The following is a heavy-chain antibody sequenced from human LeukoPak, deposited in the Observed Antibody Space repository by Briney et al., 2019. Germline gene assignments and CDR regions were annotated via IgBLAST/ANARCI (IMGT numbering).Heavy chain of an antibody. CDR2: ISSSGSTI. Sequence: PGGSLRLSCAASGFTFSSYEMNWVRQAPGKGLEWVSYISSSGSTIYYADSVKGRFTISRDNDKKSLYLQMNSLRAEDTAVYYCAELGITMIGGVWGKGTAVFVSS. CDR3: AELGITMIGGV. D-gene: IGHD3-10*02. CDR1: GFTFSSYE. V-gene: IGHV3-48*03. J-gene: IGHJ6*04.